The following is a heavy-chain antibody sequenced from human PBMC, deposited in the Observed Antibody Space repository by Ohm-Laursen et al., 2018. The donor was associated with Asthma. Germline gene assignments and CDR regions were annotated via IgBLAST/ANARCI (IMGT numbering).Heavy chain of an antibody. V-gene: IGHV4-31*03. D-gene: IGHD3-22*01. CDR2: IYYSGIT. J-gene: IGHJ4*02. Sequence: PSETLSLTCTVSGDSISSGNNYWSWIRQHPGKGLEWIGYIYYSGITYSNPSLRSRVPISVDTSKNQFSLKLSPVTAADTAVYYCARGTFYYESTGYYFFDHWGQGALVTVSS. CDR1: GDSISSGNNY. CDR3: ARGTFYYESTGYYFFDH.